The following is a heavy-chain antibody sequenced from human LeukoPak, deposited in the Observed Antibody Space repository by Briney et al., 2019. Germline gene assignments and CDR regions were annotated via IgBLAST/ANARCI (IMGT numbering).Heavy chain of an antibody. V-gene: IGHV1-46*01. CDR2: INPSGGST. J-gene: IGHJ5*02. Sequence: ASVKVSCKASGYTFTSYYMHWVRQAPGQGLEWMGIINPSGGSTSYAQKFQGRVTMTRDTSTSTVYMELSSLRSEDTAVYYCARSLTIFGVDNWFDPWGQGALVTVSS. D-gene: IGHD3-3*01. CDR1: GYTFTSYY. CDR3: ARSLTIFGVDNWFDP.